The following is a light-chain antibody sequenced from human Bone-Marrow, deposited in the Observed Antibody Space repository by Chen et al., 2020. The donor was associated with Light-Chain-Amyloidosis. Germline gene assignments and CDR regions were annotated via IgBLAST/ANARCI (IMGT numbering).Light chain of an antibody. CDR2: RDT. Sequence: SYELTQPPAGSLYPGHTARITCSGDDLPTKYAYWYQQKPGQAPVLVIHRDTERPSGISERFSGSSSGTTATLTISVVQAEDEADYHCQSADSSGTYEVIFGGGTKLTVL. V-gene: IGLV3-25*03. J-gene: IGLJ2*01. CDR1: DLPTKY. CDR3: QSADSSGTYEVI.